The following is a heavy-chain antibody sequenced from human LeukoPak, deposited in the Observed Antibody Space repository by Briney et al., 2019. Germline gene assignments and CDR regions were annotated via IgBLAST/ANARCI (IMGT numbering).Heavy chain of an antibody. D-gene: IGHD6-13*01. CDR3: AKDRIAGR. V-gene: IGHV3-23*01. CDR1: GFTFGNYA. CDR2: ISNSGYDT. Sequence: QTGGSLRLPCAASGFTFGNYAMTWIRQAPGKGLEWVSVISNSGYDTYYADSVKGRFTISRDNSKNTLYLQMNSLRAEDTAVYYCAKDRIAGRWGQGTLVTVSS. J-gene: IGHJ4*02.